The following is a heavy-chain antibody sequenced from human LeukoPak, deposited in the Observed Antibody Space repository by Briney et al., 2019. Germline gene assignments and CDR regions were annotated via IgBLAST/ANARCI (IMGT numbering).Heavy chain of an antibody. J-gene: IGHJ6*03. Sequence: ASVKVSCKASGYTFTGYYMHWVRQAPGQGLEWMGWINPNSGGTNYAQKFQGRVTMTRDTSISTAYMELSRLRSDDTAVYYCARSGGDSSGYYYYMDVWGKGTTVTISS. V-gene: IGHV1-2*02. D-gene: IGHD3-22*01. CDR1: GYTFTGYY. CDR2: INPNSGGT. CDR3: ARSGGDSSGYYYYMDV.